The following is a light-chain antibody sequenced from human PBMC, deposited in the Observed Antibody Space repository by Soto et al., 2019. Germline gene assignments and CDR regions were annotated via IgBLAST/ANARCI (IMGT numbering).Light chain of an antibody. CDR3: SSYTGSNHVL. V-gene: IGLV2-8*01. Sequence: QSVLTQPPSASGSPGQSVTISCTGTSTDITASSYVSWYQHHPGKAPKLIIYGVTKRPSGVPYRFSGSKSGSTASLTVSGLLADDEADYYCSSYTGSNHVLFGGGTQLTVL. J-gene: IGLJ2*01. CDR1: STDITASSY. CDR2: GVT.